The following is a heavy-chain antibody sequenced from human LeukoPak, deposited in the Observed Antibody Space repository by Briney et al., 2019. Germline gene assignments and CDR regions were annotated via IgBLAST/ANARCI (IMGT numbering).Heavy chain of an antibody. Sequence: GGSLRLSCAASGFTVSSNYMSWVRQAPGKGLEWVSSISSSSSYIYYADSVKGRFTISRDNSKNTLYLQMNSLRAEDTAVYYCAKDRLWLPAFAFHWGQGTLVTVSS. CDR2: ISSSSSYI. CDR1: GFTVSSNY. J-gene: IGHJ4*02. D-gene: IGHD5-18*01. V-gene: IGHV3-21*04. CDR3: AKDRLWLPAFAFH.